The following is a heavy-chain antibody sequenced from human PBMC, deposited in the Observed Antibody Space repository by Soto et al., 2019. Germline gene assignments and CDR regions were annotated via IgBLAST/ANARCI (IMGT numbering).Heavy chain of an antibody. J-gene: IGHJ5*02. CDR3: ARLGITIFGVPPRFDP. Sequence: GESLKISCKGSGYSFTSYWIGWVRQMPGKGLEWMGIIYPGDSDTRYSPSFQGQVTISADKSISTAYLQWSSLKASDTAMYYCARLGITIFGVPPRFDPWGQGTLVTVSS. D-gene: IGHD3-3*01. V-gene: IGHV5-51*01. CDR2: IYPGDSDT. CDR1: GYSFTSYW.